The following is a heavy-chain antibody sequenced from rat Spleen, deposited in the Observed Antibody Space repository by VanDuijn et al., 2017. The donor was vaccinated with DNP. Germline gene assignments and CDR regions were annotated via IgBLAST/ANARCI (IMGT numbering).Heavy chain of an antibody. CDR2: ITSSGGST. D-gene: IGHD4-3*01. V-gene: IGHV5-31*01. CDR3: ARWFNSGYYFDY. J-gene: IGHJ2*01. CDR1: GFILNNYW. Sequence: EVQLVESGGDLVQPGRSLKLSCVASGFILNNYWMTWFRQVPGKGLEWVASITSSGGSTYYPDSVKGRFTISRDSAKNTLYLQMNRLRTEDTATYYCARWFNSGYYFDYWGQGVMVTVSS.